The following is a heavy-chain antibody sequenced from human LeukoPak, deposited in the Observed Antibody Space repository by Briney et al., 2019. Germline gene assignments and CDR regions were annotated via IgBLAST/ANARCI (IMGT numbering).Heavy chain of an antibody. V-gene: IGHV1-46*01. CDR1: GYTFTSYG. D-gene: IGHD3-10*01. CDR2: INPSGGST. CDR3: ARAWALTSGTYYNRVDY. J-gene: IGHJ4*02. Sequence: GASVKVSRKASGYTFTSYGISWVRQAPGQGLEWMGIINPSGGSTIYAQKFQGTVTMTTDTSTSTVYMELSSLRSEDTAVYYCARAWALTSGTYYNRVDYWGPGTLVTVSS.